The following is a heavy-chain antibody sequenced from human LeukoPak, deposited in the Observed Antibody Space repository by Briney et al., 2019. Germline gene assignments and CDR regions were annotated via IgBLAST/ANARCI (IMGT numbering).Heavy chain of an antibody. CDR2: ITSRGEST. V-gene: IGHV3-23*01. D-gene: IGHD3-3*01. J-gene: IGHJ4*02. CDR3: AKVFRSGYFDY. CDR1: GFTFSIYA. Sequence: GGSLRLSCAASGFTFSIYAMSWVRQAPGKGLQWVSSITSRGESTWYVDSVKGRFTITRDNSKNTLYLQMNSLRAEDTAVYYCAKVFRSGYFDYWGQGTLVTVSS.